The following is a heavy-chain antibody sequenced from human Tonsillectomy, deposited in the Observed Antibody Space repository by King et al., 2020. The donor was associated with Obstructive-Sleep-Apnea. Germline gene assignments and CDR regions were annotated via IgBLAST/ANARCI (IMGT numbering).Heavy chain of an antibody. Sequence: VQLVESGGGVVQPGRSLRLSCAASGFTFSSYGMHWVRQAPGKGLQWVALISYDDREKYYADSVKGRFTISRDNSKNTLYLQMNSLRTDDTALDYCANSRGFETHYYYGIDVWGQGTTVTVSS. CDR2: ISYDDREK. D-gene: IGHD3-22*01. CDR3: ANSRGFETHYYYGIDV. V-gene: IGHV3-30*18. CDR1: GFTFSSYG. J-gene: IGHJ6*02.